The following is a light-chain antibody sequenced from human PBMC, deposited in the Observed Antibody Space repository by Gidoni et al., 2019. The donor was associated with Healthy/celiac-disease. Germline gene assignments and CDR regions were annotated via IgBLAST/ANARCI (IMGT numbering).Light chain of an antibody. Sequence: DLQMTQSPSSLSASVGDRVTITCRASQSISSYLNWYQQKPGKDPKLLIYAASSLQSGVPSRCSGSGSGTDFTLTISSLQPEDFATYYCQQSYSTRWTFGQGTKVEIK. V-gene: IGKV1-39*01. CDR1: QSISSY. CDR2: AAS. J-gene: IGKJ1*01. CDR3: QQSYSTRWT.